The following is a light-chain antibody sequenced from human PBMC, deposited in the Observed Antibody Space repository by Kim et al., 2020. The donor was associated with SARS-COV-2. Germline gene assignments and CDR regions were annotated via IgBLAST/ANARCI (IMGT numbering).Light chain of an antibody. J-gene: IGKJ2*04. CDR2: AAS. Sequence: DIQMTRSPSSLSASVGDRVTITCRASQSISSYLNWYQQKPGKAPKLLIYAASSLQSGVPSRFSGSGSGTDFTLTISSLQPEDFATYYCQQSYSTPPWSFGQGTKLEI. CDR1: QSISSY. V-gene: IGKV1-39*01. CDR3: QQSYSTPPWS.